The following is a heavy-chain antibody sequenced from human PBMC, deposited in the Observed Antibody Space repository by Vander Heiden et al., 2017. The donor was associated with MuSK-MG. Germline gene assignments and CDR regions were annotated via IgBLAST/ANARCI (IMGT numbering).Heavy chain of an antibody. Sequence: EVQLLESGGGLVQPGESLRLSCAASGFTSSDYATTWVRQAPGKGLEWVSGISGSGATTYIADTAKGRFTISRDNSRNAVSLQLNSLRADDTAVYYCARSVLIATVANRYFDLWGRGTLVTVSS. D-gene: IGHD6-13*01. CDR1: GFTSSDYA. J-gene: IGHJ2*01. CDR2: ISGSGATT. CDR3: ARSVLIATVANRYFDL. V-gene: IGHV3-23*01.